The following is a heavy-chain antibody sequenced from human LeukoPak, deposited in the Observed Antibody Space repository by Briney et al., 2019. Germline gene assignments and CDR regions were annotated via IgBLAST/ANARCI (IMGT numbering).Heavy chain of an antibody. V-gene: IGHV1-8*01. CDR1: GYTFTSYD. CDR2: MSPNSGNT. CDR3: ARDYGDNSGWFDP. D-gene: IGHD4-23*01. Sequence: ASVKVSCKASGYTFTSYDINWVRQATGQGLEWMGWMSPNSGNTGYAQKFQGRISMTRSTSIGTAYMELSSLTSEDTAVYYCARDYGDNSGWFDPWGQETLVTVSS. J-gene: IGHJ5*02.